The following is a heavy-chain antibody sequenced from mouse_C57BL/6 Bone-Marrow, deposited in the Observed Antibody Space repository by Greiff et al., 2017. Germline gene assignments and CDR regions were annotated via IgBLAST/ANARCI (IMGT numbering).Heavy chain of an antibody. V-gene: IGHV1-72*01. CDR1: GYTFTSYW. Sequence: QVQLQQPGAELVKPGASVKLSCKASGYTFTSYWMHWGKQRPGRGLEWSGRIGPKSGGTKHKEKVKSKATRTVDKPSSTAYMQLSSLTSEDSAVYYCARGRVLDYWGQGTTLTVSS. CDR3: ARGRVLDY. J-gene: IGHJ2*01. CDR2: IGPKSGGT. D-gene: IGHD6-1*01.